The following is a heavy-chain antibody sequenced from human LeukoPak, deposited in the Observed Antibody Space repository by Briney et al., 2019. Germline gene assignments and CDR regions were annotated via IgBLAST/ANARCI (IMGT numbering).Heavy chain of an antibody. CDR1: GGSISSYY. CDR3: ARDLSLDY. Sequence: SETLSLTCTVSGGSISSYYWSWIRQPPGKGLEWIGYIYYSGSTNYIPYLKSRVTISVDTSKNQFSLKLSSVTAADTAVYYCARDLSLDYWGQGTLVTVSS. V-gene: IGHV4-59*01. CDR2: IYYSGST. J-gene: IGHJ4*02.